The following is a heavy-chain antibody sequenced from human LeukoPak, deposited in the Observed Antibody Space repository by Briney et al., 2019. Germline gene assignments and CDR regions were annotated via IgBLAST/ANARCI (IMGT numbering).Heavy chain of an antibody. Sequence: ASVKVSCKASGYTFTSYGISWVRQAPGQGLEWMGWISAYNGNTNYAQKVQGRVTMTTDTSTSTAYMELRSLRSDDTAAYYCARDNWNFPNWFDPWGQGTLVTVSS. D-gene: IGHD1-7*01. J-gene: IGHJ5*02. CDR1: GYTFTSYG. CDR3: ARDNWNFPNWFDP. CDR2: ISAYNGNT. V-gene: IGHV1-18*01.